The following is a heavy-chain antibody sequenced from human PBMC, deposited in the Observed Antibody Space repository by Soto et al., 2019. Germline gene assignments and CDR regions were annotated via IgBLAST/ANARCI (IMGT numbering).Heavy chain of an antibody. CDR1: GFTFSSNW. D-gene: IGHD6-19*01. J-gene: IGHJ4*02. Sequence: GGSLRLTCAASGFTFSSNWKSWGRQAPGKGLEWVDNIKQDRSETYYVDSVKGRFTISRDNAKNSLYLQMNSLMAEDTAVYYCARDLYSSGCFDYWGQGTLVTVSS. V-gene: IGHV3-7*01. CDR2: IKQDRSET. CDR3: ARDLYSSGCFDY.